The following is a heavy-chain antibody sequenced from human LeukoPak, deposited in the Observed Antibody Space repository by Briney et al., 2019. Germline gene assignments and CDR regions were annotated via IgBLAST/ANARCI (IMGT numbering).Heavy chain of an antibody. V-gene: IGHV7-4-1*02. CDR1: GYTFSSCA. CDR2: IDTKTGNP. Sequence: ASVKVSCKASGYTFSSCAINWVRQAPGQGLEYMGWIDTKTGNPTYAQGFTGRFVFSLDTSVSTAYLQISSLKAEDTAVYYCASVVVNDRGYFDYWGQGTLVTVSS. J-gene: IGHJ4*02. CDR3: ASVVVNDRGYFDY. D-gene: IGHD2-21*01.